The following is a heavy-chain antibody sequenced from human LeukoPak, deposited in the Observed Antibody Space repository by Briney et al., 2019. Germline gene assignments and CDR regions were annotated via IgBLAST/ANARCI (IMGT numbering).Heavy chain of an antibody. Sequence: SETLSLTCTVSGGSICSYYWSWIRQPPGKGLEWIGYIYYLGSTNYNPSLKSRVTISVDTSKNHFSLRLSSVTAADTAVYYCARNNPNSPTIDYWGQGTLVTVSS. V-gene: IGHV4-59*01. J-gene: IGHJ4*02. CDR1: GGSICSYY. D-gene: IGHD1-14*01. CDR2: IYYLGST. CDR3: ARNNPNSPTIDY.